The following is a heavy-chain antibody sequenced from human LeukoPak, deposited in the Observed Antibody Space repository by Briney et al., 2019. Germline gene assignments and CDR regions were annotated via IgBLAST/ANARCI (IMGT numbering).Heavy chain of an antibody. D-gene: IGHD4-11*01. Sequence: SETLSLTCTVSGGSISSYYWSWIRQPPGKGLEWIGYIYYSGSTNYNPSLKSRVTISVDTSKNQFSLKLSSVTAADTAVYYCARGPTVTRYNWFDPWGQGTLVTVSS. J-gene: IGHJ5*02. V-gene: IGHV4-59*12. CDR1: GGSISSYY. CDR2: IYYSGST. CDR3: ARGPTVTRYNWFDP.